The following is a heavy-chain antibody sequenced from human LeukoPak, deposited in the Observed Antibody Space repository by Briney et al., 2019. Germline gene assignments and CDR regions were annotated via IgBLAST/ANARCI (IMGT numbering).Heavy chain of an antibody. CDR2: IYRSASN. Sequence: SETLSPTCTVFGYSISSAYHWGWIRQPPGKGLEWIGCIYRSASNYYNTSVKRRVAISVDTSKNHFSLTRTSVTAADTAVYYCARAEWTVTHIGIDYWGQGTLVAVSS. J-gene: IGHJ4*02. CDR3: ARAEWTVTHIGIDY. CDR1: GYSISSAYH. D-gene: IGHD4-11*01. V-gene: IGHV4-38-2*02.